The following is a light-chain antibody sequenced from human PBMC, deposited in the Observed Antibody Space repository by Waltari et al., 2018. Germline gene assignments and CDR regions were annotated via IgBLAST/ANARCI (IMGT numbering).Light chain of an antibody. CDR2: KDN. CDR1: ILAKKF. V-gene: IGLV3-27*01. CDR3: YSATDNSVV. J-gene: IGLJ2*01. Sequence: SYELTQPSSVSVSPGQTATLTCSGHILAKKFDRLFQQKPGQAPVVVIYKDNGRPSGIPERFSGSSSGTTVTLTISGAQVEDEADYHCYSATDNSVVFGGGTKLTVL.